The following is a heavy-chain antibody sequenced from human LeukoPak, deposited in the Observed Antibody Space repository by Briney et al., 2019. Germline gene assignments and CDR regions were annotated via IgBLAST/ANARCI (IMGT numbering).Heavy chain of an antibody. CDR2: IYYTGTT. Sequence: PSETLSLTCTVSSDSISSYYWSWIRQPPGKGLEWIGYIYYTGTTNYNPSLKSRLTISVDTSKSQFSLRLSSVTAADTAVYYCARRLTTGTNDYWGQGTLVTVSS. CDR3: ARRLTTGTNDY. CDR1: SDSISSYY. J-gene: IGHJ4*02. V-gene: IGHV4-59*08. D-gene: IGHD1-7*01.